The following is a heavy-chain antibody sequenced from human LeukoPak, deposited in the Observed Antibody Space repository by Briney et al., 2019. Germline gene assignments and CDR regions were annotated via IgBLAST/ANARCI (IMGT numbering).Heavy chain of an antibody. CDR2: MNPNSGNT. Sequence: ASVKVSCKASGYTFTSYDINWVRQATGQGLEWMGWMNPNSGNTGYAQKFQGRVTMTRNTSISTAYMELSSLRSEDTAVYYCARRRSGGYSSSWYYFDYWGQGTLVTVSS. J-gene: IGHJ4*02. CDR3: ARRRSGGYSSSWYYFDY. CDR1: GYTFTSYD. V-gene: IGHV1-8*01. D-gene: IGHD6-13*01.